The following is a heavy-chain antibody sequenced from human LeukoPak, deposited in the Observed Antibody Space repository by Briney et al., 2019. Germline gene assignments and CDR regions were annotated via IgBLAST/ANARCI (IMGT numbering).Heavy chain of an antibody. V-gene: IGHV4-39*01. CDR3: ARHADSGFGQLAFDY. CDR1: GGSISSSSYY. D-gene: IGHD3-10*01. Sequence: SETLSLTCAVSGGSISSSSYYWGWIRQPPGKGLEWIGSIYYSRSTYYNPSLKSRVTISVDTSKNQFSLKLSSVTAADTAVYYCARHADSGFGQLAFDYWGQGTLVTVSS. J-gene: IGHJ4*02. CDR2: IYYSRST.